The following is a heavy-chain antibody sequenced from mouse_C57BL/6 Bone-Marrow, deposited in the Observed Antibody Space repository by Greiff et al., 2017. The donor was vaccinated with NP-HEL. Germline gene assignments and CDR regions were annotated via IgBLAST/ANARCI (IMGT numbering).Heavy chain of an antibody. CDR1: GFNIKDYY. CDR3: TRTTVVAHFDY. D-gene: IGHD1-1*01. J-gene: IGHJ2*01. Sequence: EVQLQQSGAELVRPGASVKLSCTASGFNIKDYYMHWVKQRPEQGLEWIGRIDPEDGDTEYAPKFQGKATMTADTSSNTAYLQLSSLTSEDTAVYYCTRTTVVAHFDYWGQGTTLTGSS. CDR2: IDPEDGDT. V-gene: IGHV14-1*01.